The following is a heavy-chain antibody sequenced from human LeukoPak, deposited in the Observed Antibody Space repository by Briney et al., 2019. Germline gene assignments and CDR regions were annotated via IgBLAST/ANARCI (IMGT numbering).Heavy chain of an antibody. CDR2: ISYDGSNK. CDR1: GFTFSSYA. Sequence: GGSLRLSCAASGFTFSSYATHWVRQAPGKGLEWVAVISYDGSNKYYADSVKGRFTISRDNSKNTLYLQMNSLRAEDTAVYYCAGDVDIVATIGFDYWGQGTLVTVSS. D-gene: IGHD5-12*01. J-gene: IGHJ4*02. CDR3: AGDVDIVATIGFDY. V-gene: IGHV3-30-3*01.